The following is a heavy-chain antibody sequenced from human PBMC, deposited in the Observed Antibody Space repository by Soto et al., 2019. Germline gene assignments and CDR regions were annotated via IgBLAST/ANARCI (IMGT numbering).Heavy chain of an antibody. CDR2: IYYSGNT. CDR3: ARVLGDSSSWQSNLGSWFDP. Sequence: PSETLSLTCAVSGYSISSSNWWGWIRQPPGKGLEWIGYIYYSGNTYYNPSLKSRVTMSVDTSKNQFSLKLSSVTAVDTAVYYCARVLGDSSSWQSNLGSWFDPWGQGTLVTVSS. J-gene: IGHJ5*02. CDR1: GYSISSSNW. V-gene: IGHV4-28*03. D-gene: IGHD6-13*01.